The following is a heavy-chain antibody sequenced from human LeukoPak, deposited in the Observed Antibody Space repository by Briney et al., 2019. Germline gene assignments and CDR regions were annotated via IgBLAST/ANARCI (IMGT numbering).Heavy chain of an antibody. D-gene: IGHD6-6*01. J-gene: IGHJ5*02. CDR1: GFTFSSYG. CDR2: IWYDGSNK. CDR3: ARDGPYSTSSTHPP. V-gene: IGHV3-33*01. Sequence: GGSLRLSCAASGFTFSSYGMHWVRQAPGKGLEWVAVIWYDGSNKYYADSVKGRFTISRDNSKNTLYLQMNSLRAEDTAVYYCARDGPYSTSSTHPPWGQGTLVTVSS.